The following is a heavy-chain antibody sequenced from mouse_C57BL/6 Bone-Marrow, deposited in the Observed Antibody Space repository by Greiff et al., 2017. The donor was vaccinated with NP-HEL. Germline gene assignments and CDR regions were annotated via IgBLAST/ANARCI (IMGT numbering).Heavy chain of an antibody. Sequence: EVHLVESGGGLVKPGGSLKLSCAASGFTFSSYAMSWVRQTPEKRLEWVATISDGGSYTYYPDNVKGRFTISRDNAKNNLYLQMSHLKSEDTAMYYCARETSYYSNWGYAMDYWGQGTSVTVSS. CDR2: ISDGGSYT. CDR1: GFTFSSYA. V-gene: IGHV5-4*01. J-gene: IGHJ4*01. CDR3: ARETSYYSNWGYAMDY. D-gene: IGHD2-5*01.